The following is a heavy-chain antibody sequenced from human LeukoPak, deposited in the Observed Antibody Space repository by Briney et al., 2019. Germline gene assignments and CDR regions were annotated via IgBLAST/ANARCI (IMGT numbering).Heavy chain of an antibody. Sequence: GGSLRLSCATSGFIFSGYYVSWIRQAPGEGREWVSYVWGRGSDRPCAGSVEGRVTLSRDNAPDSLYLQMNSLRAEDTAVYYCGTHAGRTGSDDWGQGTLVTVSP. CDR2: VWGRGSDR. CDR1: GFIFSGYY. V-gene: IGHV3-11*01. D-gene: IGHD3/OR15-3a*01. CDR3: GTHAGRTGSDD. J-gene: IGHJ4*02.